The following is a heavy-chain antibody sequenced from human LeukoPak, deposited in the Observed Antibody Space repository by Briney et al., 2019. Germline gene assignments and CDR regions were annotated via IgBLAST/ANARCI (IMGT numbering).Heavy chain of an antibody. CDR1: GFIFDDYA. Sequence: GRSLRLSCAASGFIFDDYAMHWVRQTTGKGLEWVSGIGTTGDTHYPDSVKGRFTVSRENAKNSLYLQMNSLRAGDTAVYYCARGKRYSSSWFYNRFDPWGQGTLVTVSS. V-gene: IGHV3-13*01. D-gene: IGHD6-13*01. CDR2: IGTTGDT. J-gene: IGHJ5*02. CDR3: ARGKRYSSSWFYNRFDP.